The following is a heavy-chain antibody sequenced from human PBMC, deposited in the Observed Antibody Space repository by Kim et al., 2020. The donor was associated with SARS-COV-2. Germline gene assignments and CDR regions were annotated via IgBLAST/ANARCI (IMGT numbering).Heavy chain of an antibody. CDR1: GGSITSDGYH. V-gene: IGHV4-31*03. J-gene: IGHJ5*02. D-gene: IGHD2-8*01. CDR2: IYYSGST. Sequence: SETLSLTCTVSGGSITSDGYHWSWIRQHPGKGLEWIGYIYYSGSTYYNPSLKSRVAISVDASKSQFSLKLTSVTAADTAVYYCARRGSGYNGCFDPWGQGTLVTVSS. CDR3: ARRGSGYNGCFDP.